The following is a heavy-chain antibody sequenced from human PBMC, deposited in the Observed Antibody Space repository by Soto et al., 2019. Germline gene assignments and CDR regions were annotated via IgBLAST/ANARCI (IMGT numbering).Heavy chain of an antibody. J-gene: IGHJ5*02. CDR3: ARQRTDYSSLDP. CDR2: IIPILGIA. D-gene: IGHD3-16*01. CDR1: GGTFSSYT. Sequence: GASVKVSCKASGGTFSSYTISWVRQAPGQGLEWMGRIIPILGIANYAQKFQGRVTVTADKSTSTAYMELSSLRSEDTAVYYCARQRTDYSSLDPWGQGTLVTVSS. V-gene: IGHV1-69*02.